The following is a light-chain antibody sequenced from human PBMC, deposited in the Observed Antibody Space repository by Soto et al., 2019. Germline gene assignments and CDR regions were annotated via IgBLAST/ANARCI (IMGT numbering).Light chain of an antibody. CDR3: QQYGGSPLLT. CDR1: RAITSSF. Sequence: MVLTQSPGTLSLSPGDRATLSCRASRAITSSFLAWYQQKPGQAPRLLIYGASSRATGIPDRFSGSGSGTDFTLIISSLEPEDFAVYYCQQYGGSPLLTFGPGTKVDIK. V-gene: IGKV3-20*01. J-gene: IGKJ3*01. CDR2: GAS.